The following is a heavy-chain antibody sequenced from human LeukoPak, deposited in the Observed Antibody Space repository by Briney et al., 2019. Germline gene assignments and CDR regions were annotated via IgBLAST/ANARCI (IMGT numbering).Heavy chain of an antibody. J-gene: IGHJ3*02. CDR2: IIPIFGTA. CDR1: GGTFSSYA. V-gene: IGHV1-69*05. Sequence: SVKVSCKASGGTFSSYAISWVRQAPGQGLEWMGRIIPIFGTANYAQKFQGRVTTTTDESTSTAYMELSSLRSEDTAVYNCARSRVVISAFDIGGQGTMVTVSS. D-gene: IGHD3-3*01. CDR3: ARSRVVISAFDI.